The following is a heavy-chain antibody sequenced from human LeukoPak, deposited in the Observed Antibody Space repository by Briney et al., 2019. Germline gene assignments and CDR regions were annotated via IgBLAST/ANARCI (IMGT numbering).Heavy chain of an antibody. Sequence: ASVKVSCKTSGYTFISFGISWVRQAPGQGLEWMGRISTFNGITTSAQRLQGRVTMTTDTSTSTAYMELRSLTSDDTAVYYCTRLRSIGASGHDASNFWGQGTMVTVSS. CDR3: TRLRSIGASGHDASNF. CDR1: GYTFISFG. V-gene: IGHV1-18*01. D-gene: IGHD3-3*01. CDR2: ISTFNGIT. J-gene: IGHJ3*01.